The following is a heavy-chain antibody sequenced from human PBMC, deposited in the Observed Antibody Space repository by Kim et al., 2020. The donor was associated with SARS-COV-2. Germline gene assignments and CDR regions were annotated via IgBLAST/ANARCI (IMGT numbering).Heavy chain of an antibody. J-gene: IGHJ6*02. CDR1: GFTFSDYY. Sequence: GGSLRLSCAASGFTFSDYYMSWIRQAPGKGLEWVSYISSSSSYTNYADSVKGRFTISRDNAKNSLYLQMNSLRAEDTAVYYCARALGSTRSFYDFWSGYYTGLRTYGMDVWGQGTTVTVSS. CDR3: ARALGSTRSFYDFWSGYYTGLRTYGMDV. D-gene: IGHD3-3*01. CDR2: ISSSSSYT. V-gene: IGHV3-11*05.